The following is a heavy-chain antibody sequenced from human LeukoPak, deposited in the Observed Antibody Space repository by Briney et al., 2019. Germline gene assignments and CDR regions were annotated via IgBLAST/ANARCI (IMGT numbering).Heavy chain of an antibody. V-gene: IGHV4-59*01. CDR3: ARGRPRRGYSYTFFDY. CDR2: IYYSGST. J-gene: IGHJ4*02. D-gene: IGHD5-18*01. CDR1: GGSISSYY. Sequence: SQTLSLTCTVSGGSISSYYWSWIRQPPGKGLEWIGYIYYSGSTNYNPSLKSRVTIPVDTSKNQFSLKLSSVTAADTAVYYCARGRPRRGYSYTFFDYWGQGTLVTVSS.